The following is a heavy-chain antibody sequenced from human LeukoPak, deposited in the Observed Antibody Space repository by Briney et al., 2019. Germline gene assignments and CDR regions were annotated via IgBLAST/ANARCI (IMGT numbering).Heavy chain of an antibody. D-gene: IGHD5-12*01. V-gene: IGHV4-59*01. CDR2: IYYSGST. CDR3: ARGYDWDLFDY. Sequence: SETLSLTCTVSGGSISNYYRSWIRQPPGKGLEWIGYIYYSGSTNYNPSLKSRVTISVDTSKNQFSLKLSSVTAADTAVYYCARGYDWDLFDYWGQGTLVTVSS. CDR1: GGSISNYY. J-gene: IGHJ4*02.